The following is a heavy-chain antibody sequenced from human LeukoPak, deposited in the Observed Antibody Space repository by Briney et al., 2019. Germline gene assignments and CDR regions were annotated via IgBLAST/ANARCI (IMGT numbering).Heavy chain of an antibody. J-gene: IGHJ5*02. V-gene: IGHV3-48*01. CDR2: ISSSSSTI. Sequence: GGSLRLSCAASGFTFSSYSMNWVRQAPGKGLEWVSYISSSSSTIYYADSVKGRFTISRDNSKNTLYLQMNSLRAEDTAVYYCAKGYGQRLVNNWFDPWGQGTLVTVSS. CDR3: AKGYGQRLVNNWFDP. CDR1: GFTFSSYS. D-gene: IGHD6-13*01.